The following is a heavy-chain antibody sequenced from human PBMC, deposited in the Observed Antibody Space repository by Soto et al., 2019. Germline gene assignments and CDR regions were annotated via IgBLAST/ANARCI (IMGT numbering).Heavy chain of an antibody. CDR2: INHSGST. J-gene: IGHJ6*03. CDR1: GGSFGGYY. Sequence: SETLSLTCAVYGGSFGGYYWSWIRQPPDKGLEWLGEINHSGSTNYNPSLKSRVTIPVDTSKNQFSLKLSSVTAADTAVYYCARARGSGSYYYYYYYMNVWGKGTTVTVS. D-gene: IGHD3-10*01. V-gene: IGHV4-34*01. CDR3: ARARGSGSYYYYYYYMNV.